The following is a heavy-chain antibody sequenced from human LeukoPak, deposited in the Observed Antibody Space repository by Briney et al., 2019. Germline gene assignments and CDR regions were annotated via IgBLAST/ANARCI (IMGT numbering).Heavy chain of an antibody. V-gene: IGHV3-21*01. D-gene: IGHD4-11*01. CDR1: GFTFSSYT. J-gene: IGHJ4*02. CDR3: ARDLEDYNNYGEMAI. CDR2: ISTSATYT. Sequence: GESLRLSCAVSGFTFSSYTMHWVRQAPMKGLEWVSSISTSATYTYYAASVKGRFSVSRDNSKNSLYLQMNSLSAEDTAVYFCARDLEDYNNYGEMAIWGQGTLVTVSS.